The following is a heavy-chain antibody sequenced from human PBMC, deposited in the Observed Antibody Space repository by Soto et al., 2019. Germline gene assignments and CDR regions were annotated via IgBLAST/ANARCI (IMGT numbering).Heavy chain of an antibody. Sequence: SETLSLTCAVSGYSISSGYSWGWLRQPPGKGLEWLGSIYHGGSTYYNPSLNSRVPLSIDMTNNHVSLILNSVTAADTAVYYCARVGPWVPYYYDSSPYTFENWFDPWGQGTLVTVSS. CDR2: IYHGGST. V-gene: IGHV4-38-2*01. CDR1: GYSISSGYS. CDR3: ARVGPWVPYYYDSSPYTFENWFDP. D-gene: IGHD3-22*01. J-gene: IGHJ5*02.